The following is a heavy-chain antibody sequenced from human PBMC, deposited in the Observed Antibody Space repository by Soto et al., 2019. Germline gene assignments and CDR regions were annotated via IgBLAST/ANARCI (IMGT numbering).Heavy chain of an antibody. CDR1: GFSLSTSGVG. CDR3: AHGSGWLSDY. Sequence: QITLKESGPTLVKPTQTLTLTCTFSGFSLSTSGVGVGWIRQPPGKALEWLALLYWDDDNRYNPSLRIRLTLTKDTSKNQVVLTMTNMDPVDTATYYCAHGSGWLSDYWGQGTLVTVSS. CDR2: LYWDDDN. V-gene: IGHV2-5*02. D-gene: IGHD6-19*01. J-gene: IGHJ4*02.